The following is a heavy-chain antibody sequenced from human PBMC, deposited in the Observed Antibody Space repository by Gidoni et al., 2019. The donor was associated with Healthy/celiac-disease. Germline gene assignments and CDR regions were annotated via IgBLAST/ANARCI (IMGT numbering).Heavy chain of an antibody. V-gene: IGHV1-69*01. J-gene: IGHJ3*02. CDR1: GGTFSSYA. D-gene: IGHD3-22*01. Sequence: QVQLVQSGAEVKKPGSSVKVSCKASGGTFSSYAISWVRQAPGQGLEWMGGIIPIFGTANYAQKFQGRVTITADESTSTAYMELSSLRSEDTAVYYCAREWNGSRGSSGHSDDAFDIWGQGTMVTVSS. CDR2: IIPIFGTA. CDR3: AREWNGSRGSSGHSDDAFDI.